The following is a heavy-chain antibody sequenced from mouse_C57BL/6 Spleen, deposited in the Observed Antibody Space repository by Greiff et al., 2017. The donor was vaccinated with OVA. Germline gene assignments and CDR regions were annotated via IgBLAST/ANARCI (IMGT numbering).Heavy chain of an antibody. Sequence: QVQLQQSGAELVRPGTSVKVSCKASGYAFTNYLIEWVKKRPGQGLEWIGVINPGSGGTNYNEKFKGKATLTADKSSRTAYMQLRSLTSEDSAVYFCARRGFAYWGQGTLVTVSA. CDR3: ARRGFAY. V-gene: IGHV1-54*01. J-gene: IGHJ3*01. CDR1: GYAFTNYL. CDR2: INPGSGGT.